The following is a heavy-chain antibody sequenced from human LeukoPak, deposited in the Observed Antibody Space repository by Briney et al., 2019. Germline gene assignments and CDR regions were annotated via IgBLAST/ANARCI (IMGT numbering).Heavy chain of an antibody. V-gene: IGHV1-46*01. CDR3: AREGYCRGGTCYSFDY. CDR1: GYTFTSYY. Sequence: VASVKVSCKASGYTFTSYYMHWVRQAPGQGLEWMGIINPSGGSTSYAQKFQGRVTMTRDMSTSTVYMELSSLRSEDTAVYFCAREGYCRGGTCYSFDYWGQGTLVTVSS. D-gene: IGHD2-15*01. CDR2: INPSGGST. J-gene: IGHJ4*02.